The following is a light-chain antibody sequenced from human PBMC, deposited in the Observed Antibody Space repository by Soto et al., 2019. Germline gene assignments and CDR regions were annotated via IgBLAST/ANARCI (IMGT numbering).Light chain of an antibody. CDR1: SSDVAAYNF. CDR3: SSYTSGGNYD. J-gene: IGLJ1*01. V-gene: IGLV2-14*01. Sequence: QSALTQPASVSGSPGQSVAISCTGTSSDVAAYNFVSWYQQHPGKAPKIMVFDVSNRPSGVSNRFYGSKSGNTASLTISGFQAEDESDYYCSSYTSGGNYDFGTGTKLTVL. CDR2: DVS.